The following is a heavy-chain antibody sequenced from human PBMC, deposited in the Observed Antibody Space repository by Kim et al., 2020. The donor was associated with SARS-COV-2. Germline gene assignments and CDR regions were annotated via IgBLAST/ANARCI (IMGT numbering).Heavy chain of an antibody. Sequence: GGSLRLSCAASGFTFSSYAMSWVRQAPGKGLEWVSAISGSGGSTYYADSVKGRFTISRDNSKNTLYLQMNSLRAEDTAVYYCAKVLGAAAGPVWWFDPWGQGTLVTVSS. CDR1: GFTFSSYA. V-gene: IGHV3-23*01. CDR3: AKVLGAAAGPVWWFDP. CDR2: ISGSGGST. J-gene: IGHJ5*02. D-gene: IGHD6-13*01.